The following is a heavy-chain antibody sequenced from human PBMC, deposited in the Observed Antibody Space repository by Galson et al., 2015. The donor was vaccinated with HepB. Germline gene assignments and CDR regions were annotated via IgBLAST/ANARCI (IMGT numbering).Heavy chain of an antibody. Sequence: LRLSCAASAFNFGAYAMNWVRQAPGQGLEWVSSISSSGSYIYYLDSVKGRFTISRDNARNSLYLQMNGLRAEDTAAYYCARDQSVGGVIRDHGMDVWGQGTTVTVSS. D-gene: IGHD3-16*02. J-gene: IGHJ6*02. V-gene: IGHV3-21*01. CDR1: AFNFGAYA. CDR2: ISSSGSYI. CDR3: ARDQSVGGVIRDHGMDV.